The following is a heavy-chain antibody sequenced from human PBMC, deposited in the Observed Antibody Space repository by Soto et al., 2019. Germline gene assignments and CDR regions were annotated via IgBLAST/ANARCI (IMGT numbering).Heavy chain of an antibody. CDR2: IGTAGDT. J-gene: IGHJ4*02. V-gene: IGHV3-13*04. Sequence: GGSLRLSCAASGFTFSSYDMHWVRQATGKGLEWVSAIGTAGDTYYPGSVKGRFTISRENAKNSLYLQMNSLRAGDTAVYYCARGAYDSSGYYLEAFDYWGQGTLVTVSS. D-gene: IGHD3-22*01. CDR3: ARGAYDSSGYYLEAFDY. CDR1: GFTFSSYD.